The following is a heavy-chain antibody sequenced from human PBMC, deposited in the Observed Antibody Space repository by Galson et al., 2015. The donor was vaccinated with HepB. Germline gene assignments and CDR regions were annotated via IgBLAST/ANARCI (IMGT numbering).Heavy chain of an antibody. V-gene: IGHV3-48*04. CDR3: ARDRGGSGSYLSYYNGMDV. D-gene: IGHD3-10*01. Sequence: SLRLSCAASGFTFSSYSISWVRQAPGKGLEWVSYIGYSSSTIYYADSVKGRFTISRDNAKDSVCLEMNSLRAEDTAVYYCARDRGGSGSYLSYYNGMDVWGQGTTVTVSS. CDR2: IGYSSSTI. CDR1: GFTFSSYS. J-gene: IGHJ6*02.